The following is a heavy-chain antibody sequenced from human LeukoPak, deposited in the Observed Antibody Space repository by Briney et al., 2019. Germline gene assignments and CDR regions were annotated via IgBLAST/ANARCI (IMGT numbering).Heavy chain of an antibody. D-gene: IGHD6-13*01. CDR1: GFSVSNSG. V-gene: IGHV3-23*01. J-gene: IGHJ4*02. CDR3: ATISGYSSSWFFDY. CDR2: ISVDGETA. Sequence: GGSLRLSCTVSGFSVSNSGMSWVRQAPGKGLELISAISVDGETALYADSVKGRFIISRDNSKNTLYLQMSSLRAEDTAVYYCATISGYSSSWFFDYWGQGTLVTVSS.